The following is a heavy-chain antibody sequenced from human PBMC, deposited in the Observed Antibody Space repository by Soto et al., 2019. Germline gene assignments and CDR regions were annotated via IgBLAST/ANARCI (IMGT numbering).Heavy chain of an antibody. J-gene: IGHJ6*02. D-gene: IGHD2-2*02. CDR1: GFTFSSYS. Sequence: EVQLVESGGGLVKPGGSLRLSCAASGFTFSSYSMNWVRQAPGKGLEWVSSISSSSSYIYYADSVKGRFTISRDNAKNSLYLQMNSLRAEDTAVYYCARDRCSSTSCYTAYYYGMDVWGQGTTVTVSS. CDR3: ARDRCSSTSCYTAYYYGMDV. V-gene: IGHV3-21*01. CDR2: ISSSSSYI.